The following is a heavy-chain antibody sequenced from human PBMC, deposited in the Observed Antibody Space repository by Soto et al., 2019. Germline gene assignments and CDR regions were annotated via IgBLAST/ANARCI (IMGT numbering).Heavy chain of an antibody. V-gene: IGHV3-21*01. D-gene: IGHD1-1*01. CDR3: ATIWNWYFAL. J-gene: IGHJ2*01. CDR2: ITESSSSI. CDR1: GFTFSASP. Sequence: VESGGGLVKPGGSLRLSCAASGFTFSASPMSWVRQAPGKGLEWVSSITESSSSILYADAVKGRFTISRDNARNSLSLQMDSLRAEDTAVYYCATIWNWYFALWGRGTLVTVSS.